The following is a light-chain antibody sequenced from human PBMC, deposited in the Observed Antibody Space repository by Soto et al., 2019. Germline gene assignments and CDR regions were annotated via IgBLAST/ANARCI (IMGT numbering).Light chain of an antibody. J-gene: IGKJ2*03. CDR3: QQYNSFPYS. Sequence: DIQMTQSPSTLSASGGGRVTITCRASQSIDRWLAWYQQKPGKAPNLLVYKASSLESGVPSRFSGSGFGTEFTLTITSLQPDDFATYYCQQYNSFPYSFGQGTRLEIK. CDR2: KAS. CDR1: QSIDRW. V-gene: IGKV1-5*03.